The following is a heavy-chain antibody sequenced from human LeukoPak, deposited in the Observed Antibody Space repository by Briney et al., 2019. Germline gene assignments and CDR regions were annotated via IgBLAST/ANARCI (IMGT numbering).Heavy chain of an antibody. V-gene: IGHV3-9*01. CDR2: ISWNSGNI. J-gene: IGHJ6*03. CDR1: GFTFDDYA. D-gene: IGHD2/OR15-2a*01. CDR3: AKDAYGGATFFYYMDV. Sequence: GGSLRLSCAGSGFTFDDYAMHWVRQTPGKGLEWVSGISWNSGNIAYADFVGGRFTISRDNAKNSLSLQMNSLSDEDTAVYYYAKDAYGGATFFYYMDVWGKGTTVTVSS.